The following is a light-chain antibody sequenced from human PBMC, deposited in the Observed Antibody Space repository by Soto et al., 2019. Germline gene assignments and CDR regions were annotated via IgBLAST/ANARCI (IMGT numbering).Light chain of an antibody. CDR1: QSVSSY. CDR3: QQYKNWPWT. V-gene: IGKV3-15*01. Sequence: EIVMTQSPATLSVSPGERSTLSCRASQSVSSYLAWYQQKPGQAPSLLIYGASTRATGIPARFSGSGSGTEFTLTISSLQSEDCAVYYCQQYKNWPWTFGQGTKV. CDR2: GAS. J-gene: IGKJ1*01.